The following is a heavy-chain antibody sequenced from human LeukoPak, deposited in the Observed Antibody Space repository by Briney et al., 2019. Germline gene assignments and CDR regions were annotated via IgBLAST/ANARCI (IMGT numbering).Heavy chain of an antibody. V-gene: IGHV3-48*03. CDR1: GFTFSSYE. D-gene: IGHD3-10*01. Sequence: PGGSLRLSCAASGFTFSSYEMNWVRQAPGKGLEWVSYISSSSSTIYYADSVKGRFTISRDNAKNSVYLQMNSLRAEDTAVYYCAREFGSGSYFWGQGTLVTVSS. J-gene: IGHJ4*02. CDR3: AREFGSGSYF. CDR2: ISSSSSTI.